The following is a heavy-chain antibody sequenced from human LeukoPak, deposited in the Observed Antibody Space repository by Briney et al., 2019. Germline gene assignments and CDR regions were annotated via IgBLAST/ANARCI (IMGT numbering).Heavy chain of an antibody. CDR2: INHSGST. V-gene: IGHV4-34*01. CDR1: GGSFSGYY. CDR3: ASSIKASVLHY. Sequence: PSETLSPTCAVYGGSFSGYYWSWIRQPPGKGLEWIGEINHSGSTNYNPSLKSRVTISVDTSKNQFSLKLSSVTAADTAVYYCASSIKASVLHYWGQGTLVTVSS. D-gene: IGHD2-21*01. J-gene: IGHJ4*02.